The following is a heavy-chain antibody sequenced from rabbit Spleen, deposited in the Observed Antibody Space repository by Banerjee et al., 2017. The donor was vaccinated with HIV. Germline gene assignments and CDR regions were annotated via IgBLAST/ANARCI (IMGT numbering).Heavy chain of an antibody. D-gene: IGHD5-1*01. Sequence: QEQLEESGGDLVKPEGSLTLTCKASGFTISSSYYMCWVRQAPEKGLEWIGCIYAGSSGSTYYASWAKGRFTISKTSSTTVTLQMTSLTAADTATYFCARGNGVGSYGYNLWGQGTLVTVS. CDR1: GFTISSSYY. J-gene: IGHJ4*01. V-gene: IGHV1S45*01. CDR3: ARGNGVGSYGYNL. CDR2: IYAGSSGST.